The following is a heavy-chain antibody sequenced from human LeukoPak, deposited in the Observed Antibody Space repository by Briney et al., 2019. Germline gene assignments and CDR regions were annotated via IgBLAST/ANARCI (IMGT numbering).Heavy chain of an antibody. CDR3: ATLVSTRYYFDY. Sequence: SETLSLTCTVSDYSISSGYGYYWGWIRQPPGKGLEWIGNIYHSGITYYNHFNSSLKSRVTISIDMSKNQFSLRLTSVTAADTAVYFCATLVSTRYYFDYWGQGTLVTVSS. CDR2: IYHSGIT. V-gene: IGHV4-38-2*02. CDR1: DYSISSGYGYY. J-gene: IGHJ4*02. D-gene: IGHD5/OR15-5a*01.